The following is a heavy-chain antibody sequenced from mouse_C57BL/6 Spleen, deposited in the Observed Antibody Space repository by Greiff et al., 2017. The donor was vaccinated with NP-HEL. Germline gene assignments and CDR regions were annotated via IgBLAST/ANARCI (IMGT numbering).Heavy chain of an antibody. Sequence: QVQLQQPGAELVKPGASVKLSCKASGYTFTSYWMHWVKQRPGRGIEWIGRIDPNSGGTKYNEKFKSKATLTVDKPSSTAYMQLSSLTSEDSAVYYDATTGSLQVYYFDYWGQGTTLTVSS. CDR1: GYTFTSYW. J-gene: IGHJ2*01. V-gene: IGHV1-72*01. CDR2: IDPNSGGT. CDR3: ATTGSLQVYYFDY. D-gene: IGHD2-10*01.